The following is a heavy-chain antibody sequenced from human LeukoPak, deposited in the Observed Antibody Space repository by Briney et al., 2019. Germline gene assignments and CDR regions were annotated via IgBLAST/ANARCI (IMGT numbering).Heavy chain of an antibody. Sequence: PGGSLRLSCVGSGFTFSSYWMSWVRQAPGKGLEWVANINQDGSEKYYVDSVKGRFTISRDNAKNSLYLQMNSLRAEDTAVSYCARDHQYSSGWYSDYWGQGTLVTVSS. V-gene: IGHV3-7*01. CDR3: ARDHQYSSGWYSDY. D-gene: IGHD6-19*01. CDR2: INQDGSEK. CDR1: GFTFSSYW. J-gene: IGHJ4*02.